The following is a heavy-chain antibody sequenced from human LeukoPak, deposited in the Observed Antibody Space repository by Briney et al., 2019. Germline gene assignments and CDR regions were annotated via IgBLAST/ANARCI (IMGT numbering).Heavy chain of an antibody. J-gene: IGHJ3*02. V-gene: IGHV4-61*01. D-gene: IGHD6-19*01. Sequence: SETLSLTCTVSGXSLSSGNYYWRWIRQPPGEGPEWIACIYYSGITKYNPSLKSRVTISADTSKNQFSMKLSSVTAADTAVYYCARTTRIAVAGTDAFDIWGQGTMVTVAS. CDR1: GXSLSSGNYY. CDR3: ARTTRIAVAGTDAFDI. CDR2: IYYSGIT.